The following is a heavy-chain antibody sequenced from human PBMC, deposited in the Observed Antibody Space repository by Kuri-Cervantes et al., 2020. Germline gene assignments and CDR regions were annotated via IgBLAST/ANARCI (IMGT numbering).Heavy chain of an antibody. CDR1: GGSISSSNW. J-gene: IGHJ4*02. CDR2: IYHSGST. CDR3: ARGQVGGQGLSPLYFDY. D-gene: IGHD6-19*01. V-gene: IGHV4-4*02. Sequence: GSLRLSCAVSGGSISSSNWWSWVRQPPGKGLEWIGEIYHSGSTNYNPSLKSRVTISVDTSKNQFSLKLSSVTAADTAVYYCARGQVGGQGLSPLYFDYWGQGTLVTSPQ.